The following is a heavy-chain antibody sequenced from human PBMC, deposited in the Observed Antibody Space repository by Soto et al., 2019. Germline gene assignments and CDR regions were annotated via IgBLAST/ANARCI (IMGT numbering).Heavy chain of an antibody. CDR1: GGTFSSYT. V-gene: IGHV1-69*08. Sequence: QVQLVQSGAEVKKPGSSVKVSCKASGGTFSSYTISWVRQAPGQGLEWMGRIIPILGIANYAQKFQGRVTITADKSTSTAYMELSSLRSEDTAVYYCARDSVVVVAAREDAFDIWGQGTMVTVSS. CDR3: ARDSVVVVAAREDAFDI. D-gene: IGHD2-15*01. CDR2: IIPILGIA. J-gene: IGHJ3*02.